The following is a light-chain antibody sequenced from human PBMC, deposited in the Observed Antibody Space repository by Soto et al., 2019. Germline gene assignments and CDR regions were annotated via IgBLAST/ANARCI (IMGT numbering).Light chain of an antibody. Sequence: QSALTQPASVSGSPGQSITISCTGTSSDVGGYDYVSWYQHHPGKAPKFMIYEVSNRPSGVPDRFSGSKSGNTASLTISGLQAEDEANYYCSLYTSSSTVAFGGGTKLTVL. V-gene: IGLV2-14*01. CDR2: EVS. CDR1: SSDVGGYDY. J-gene: IGLJ2*01. CDR3: SLYTSSSTVA.